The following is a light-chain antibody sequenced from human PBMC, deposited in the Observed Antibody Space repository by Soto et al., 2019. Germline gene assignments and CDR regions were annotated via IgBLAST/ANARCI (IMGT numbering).Light chain of an antibody. Sequence: EVVMTQSPATLSVSPGERATLSCRASQAINNNLAWYQQKPGQAPRLDIYSASTRATGIPARFSGSGSGTEFTLTISSLQSEDFAVYYCQQYKNWPSLTFGGGTRVEI. J-gene: IGKJ4*01. CDR1: QAINNN. V-gene: IGKV3-15*01. CDR2: SAS. CDR3: QQYKNWPSLT.